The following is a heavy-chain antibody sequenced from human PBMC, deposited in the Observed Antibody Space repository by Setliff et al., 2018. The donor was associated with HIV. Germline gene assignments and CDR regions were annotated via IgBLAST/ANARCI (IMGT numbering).Heavy chain of an antibody. CDR2: IIPIFGTT. J-gene: IGHJ6*03. Sequence: SVKVSRKASGGTFSSYPISWVRQAPGQGLEWMGGIIPIFGTTHYAQKFQGRVTVTADESTSTAYMQLSSLRSDDTAVYYCARGRNYDSSGYGDYYYYMDVWGKGTTVTVSS. V-gene: IGHV1-69*13. D-gene: IGHD3-22*01. CDR3: ARGRNYDSSGYGDYYYYMDV. CDR1: GGTFSSYP.